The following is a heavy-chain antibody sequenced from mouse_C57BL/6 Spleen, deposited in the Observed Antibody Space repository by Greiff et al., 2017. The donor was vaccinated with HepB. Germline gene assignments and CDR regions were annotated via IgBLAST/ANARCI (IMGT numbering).Heavy chain of an antibody. CDR2: MYPGDGDT. J-gene: IGHJ3*01. D-gene: IGHD2-4*01. CDR3: ANYDGP. Sequence: VQLQQSGPELVKPGASVKISCKASGYAFSSSWMNWVKQRPGKGLEWIGRMYPGDGDTNYNGKFKGKATLTADKSSSTAYMQLSSLTSEDSAVYFCANYDGPWGQGTLVTVSA. V-gene: IGHV1-82*01. CDR1: GYAFSSSW.